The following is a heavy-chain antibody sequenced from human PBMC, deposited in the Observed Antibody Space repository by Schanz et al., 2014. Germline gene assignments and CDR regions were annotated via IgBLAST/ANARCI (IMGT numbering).Heavy chain of an antibody. Sequence: QVQLVQSGAEVKKPGSSVKVSCKASGGTFSTYTISWVRQAPGQGLEWMGWISTSNGNTNYIQKLQGRVTMTTDTSTSTASMELSSLRSEDTAVHYCARGRGFYDYWGQGTLVTVSS. D-gene: IGHD3-10*01. CDR3: ARGRGFYDY. V-gene: IGHV1-18*01. J-gene: IGHJ4*02. CDR2: ISTSNGNT. CDR1: GGTFSTYT.